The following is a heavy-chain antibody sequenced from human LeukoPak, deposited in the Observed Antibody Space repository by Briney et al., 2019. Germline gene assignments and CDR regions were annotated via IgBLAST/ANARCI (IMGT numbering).Heavy chain of an antibody. Sequence: GGSLSLSCAASGFTFRSYPMHWVRQSSDKGLEWVAVISYDGKIQLYADSVKGRFTISRDDSQNTLYLQMNSLRPEDTAVYYCARDFIRGAPDYFDYWGQGTLVSVSS. D-gene: IGHD1-26*01. J-gene: IGHJ4*02. CDR2: ISYDGKIQ. CDR1: GFTFRSYP. V-gene: IGHV3-30*04. CDR3: ARDFIRGAPDYFDY.